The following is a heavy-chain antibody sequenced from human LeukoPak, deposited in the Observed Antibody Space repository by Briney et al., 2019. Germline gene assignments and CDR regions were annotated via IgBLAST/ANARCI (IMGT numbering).Heavy chain of an antibody. CDR2: IYYSGST. CDR1: GGSISSYY. D-gene: IGHD3-10*01. Sequence: PSETLSLTCTVSGGSISSYYWSWIRQPPGKGLEWIGYIYYSGSTNYNPSLKSRVTISVDTSKNQFSLKLSSVTAADTAVYYCARDAVRGELDYYYGMDVWGQGTTVTVSS. CDR3: ARDAVRGELDYYYGMDV. V-gene: IGHV4-59*01. J-gene: IGHJ6*02.